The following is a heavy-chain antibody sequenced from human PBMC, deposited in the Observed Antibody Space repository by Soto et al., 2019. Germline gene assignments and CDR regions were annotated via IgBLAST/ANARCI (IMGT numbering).Heavy chain of an antibody. D-gene: IGHD2-15*01. J-gene: IGHJ4*02. Sequence: ASVKVSCKASGYTFTSYGISWVRQAPGQGLEWMGWISAYNGNTNYAQKLQGRVTMTTXTXXRXXXMXLXXLRXDXTAVYYYARSPRPRWYFDYWGQGTLVTVSS. CDR1: GYTFTSYG. V-gene: IGHV1-18*01. CDR2: ISAYNGNT. CDR3: ARSPRPRWYFDY.